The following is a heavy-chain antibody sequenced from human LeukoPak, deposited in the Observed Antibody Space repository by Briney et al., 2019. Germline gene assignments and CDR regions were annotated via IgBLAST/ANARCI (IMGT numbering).Heavy chain of an antibody. CDR2: IYYSGST. CDR3: ARAAYCGGDCYLFDY. J-gene: IGHJ4*02. CDR1: SDSIYSSNYY. Sequence: SETLSLTCTVSSDSIYSSNYYWGWIRQPPGKGLEWIGSIYYSGSTYYNSSLKSRGTISVDTSKNQFSLKLSSLTAADTAVYYCARAAYCGGDCYLFDYWGQGTLVTVFS. V-gene: IGHV4-39*01. D-gene: IGHD2-21*02.